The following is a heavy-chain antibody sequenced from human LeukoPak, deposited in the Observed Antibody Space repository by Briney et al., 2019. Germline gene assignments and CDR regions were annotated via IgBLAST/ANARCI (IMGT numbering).Heavy chain of an antibody. Sequence: GGSLRLSCAASGFTFSNHGMNWVRQAPGKGLEWVSGISPSGDIRYYADSVKGRFTISRDNSKNTLYLQMNSLSAEDTAVYYCAKDLDYYGSGSYYKNWGQGTLVPVSS. J-gene: IGHJ4*02. D-gene: IGHD3-10*01. CDR3: AKDLDYYGSGSYYKN. CDR1: GFTFSNHG. CDR2: ISPSGDIR. V-gene: IGHV3-23*01.